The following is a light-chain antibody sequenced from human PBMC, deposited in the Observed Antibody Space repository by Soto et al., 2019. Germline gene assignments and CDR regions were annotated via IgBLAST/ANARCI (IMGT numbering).Light chain of an antibody. Sequence: EIVLTQSPGTLSLSPGERATLSCRASQSVNSSYLAWYQQKPGQAPWLLIYGASSRATGIPDRFSGSGSGTDFTLTISRLEPEDFAVYYCQQYGSSPSTFGGGTKVAIK. CDR1: QSVNSSY. CDR3: QQYGSSPST. V-gene: IGKV3-20*01. J-gene: IGKJ4*01. CDR2: GAS.